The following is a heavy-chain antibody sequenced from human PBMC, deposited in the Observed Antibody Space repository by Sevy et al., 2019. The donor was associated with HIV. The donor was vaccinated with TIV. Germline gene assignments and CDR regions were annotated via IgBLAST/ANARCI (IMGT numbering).Heavy chain of an antibody. J-gene: IGHJ4*02. Sequence: GGSLRLSCAASGFIFNNYDMYWIRQAPGKGLEWVATVSYDGADKDYADIVKGRFSISRDRSRSMLYLQMSSLRPEDTGVYFCAEDMVDCSGGTCYSGAVSPFESWGQGTLVTVSS. V-gene: IGHV3-30*18. CDR2: VSYDGADK. CDR3: AEDMVDCSGGTCYSGAVSPFES. CDR1: GFIFNNYD. D-gene: IGHD2-15*01.